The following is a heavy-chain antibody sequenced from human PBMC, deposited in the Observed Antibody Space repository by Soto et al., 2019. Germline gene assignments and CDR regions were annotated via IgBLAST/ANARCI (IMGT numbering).Heavy chain of an antibody. CDR1: GGSFSGYY. V-gene: IGHV4-34*01. Sequence: PSETLSVSCAVYGGSFSGYYWSCIRQPPGKGLEWIGEINHSGSTNYNPSLKSRVTISVDTSKNQFSLKLSSVTAADTAVYYCARAFPYGSGSYPHNWFDPWGQGTLVTVSS. CDR3: ARAFPYGSGSYPHNWFDP. CDR2: INHSGST. D-gene: IGHD3-10*01. J-gene: IGHJ5*02.